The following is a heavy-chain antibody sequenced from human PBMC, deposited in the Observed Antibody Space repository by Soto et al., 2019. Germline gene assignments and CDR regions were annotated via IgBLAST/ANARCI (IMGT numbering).Heavy chain of an antibody. CDR3: ARSVFP. V-gene: IGHV4-31*03. J-gene: IGHJ5*02. Sequence: QVQLQESGPGLVKPSQTLSLTCTVSGGSISSGGYYWNWIRQHPGKGLEWIGYIYYIGSTYYNPSLKSRVTTSLDTSKNQFSMKLSSVTAADTAVYDRARSVFPWGQGALVTVSS. CDR1: GGSISSGGYY. CDR2: IYYIGST.